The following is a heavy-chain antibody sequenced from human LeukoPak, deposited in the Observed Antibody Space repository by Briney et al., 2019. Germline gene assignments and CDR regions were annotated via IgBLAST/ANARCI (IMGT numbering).Heavy chain of an antibody. J-gene: IGHJ4*02. CDR3: ARDPPYYDFWSGYYTIFDY. CDR1: GYTFTSYG. D-gene: IGHD3-3*01. Sequence: GASVKVSCKASGYTFTSYGISWVRQAPGQGLEWMGWISAYNGNTNYAQKLQGKVTMTKDTSTSTAYMELRSLRSDDTAVYYCARDPPYYDFWSGYYTIFDYWGQGTLVTVSS. V-gene: IGHV1-18*01. CDR2: ISAYNGNT.